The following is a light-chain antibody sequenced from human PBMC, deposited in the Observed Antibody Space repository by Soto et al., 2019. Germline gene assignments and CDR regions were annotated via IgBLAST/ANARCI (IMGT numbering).Light chain of an antibody. CDR1: QTVSISY. CDR3: QQYGSSPPKT. Sequence: EIVLTQSPGTLSLSPGERATLSCRASQTVSISYLAWYQQKPGQAPRLLIYGASRRATGIPDRFSGSGSGTDFTLTISRLEPEDFAVDYCQQYGSSPPKTFGQGTKVEIK. V-gene: IGKV3-20*01. CDR2: GAS. J-gene: IGKJ1*01.